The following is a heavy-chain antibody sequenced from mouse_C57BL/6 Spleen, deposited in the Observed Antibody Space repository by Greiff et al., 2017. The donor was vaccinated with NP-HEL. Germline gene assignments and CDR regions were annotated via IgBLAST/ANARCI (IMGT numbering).Heavy chain of an antibody. V-gene: IGHV1-61*01. J-gene: IGHJ4*01. CDR1: GYTFTSYW. Sequence: QVQLQQSGAELVRPGSSVKLSCKASGYTFTSYWMDWVKQRPGQGLEWIGNIYPSDSETHYNQKFKDKATLTVDKSSSTAYMQLSSLTSEDSAVYYCARFRYHDGYYSYAMDYWGQGTSVTVSS. D-gene: IGHD2-3*01. CDR2: IYPSDSET. CDR3: ARFRYHDGYYSYAMDY.